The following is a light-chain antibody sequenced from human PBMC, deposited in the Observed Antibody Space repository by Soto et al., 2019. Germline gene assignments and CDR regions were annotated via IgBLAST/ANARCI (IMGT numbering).Light chain of an antibody. J-gene: IGKJ4*01. V-gene: IGKV3-15*01. CDR2: GAS. Sequence: EFVLTQSPGTLSLSPGERATLSCRASQSVSSNLAWYQQKPGQAPRLLIYGASTRATGIPARFSGSGSGTEFILTISSLQSEDFAVYYCQQYHKWPLTFGGGTKVDIK. CDR3: QQYHKWPLT. CDR1: QSVSSN.